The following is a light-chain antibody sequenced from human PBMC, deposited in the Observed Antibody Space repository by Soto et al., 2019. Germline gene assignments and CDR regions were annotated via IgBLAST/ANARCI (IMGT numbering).Light chain of an antibody. V-gene: IGLV2-8*01. CDR3: SSYAGSNTWV. CDR2: EVT. CDR1: SSDVGTYNY. Sequence: QSALTQPPSASGSPGQSVTISCTGTSSDVGTYNYVSWYRQYPGKAPKLLIFEVTSRPSGVPDRFSGSKSGNTASLTVSGLQAEDEAHYYCSSYAGSNTWVFGGGTKLTV. J-gene: IGLJ3*02.